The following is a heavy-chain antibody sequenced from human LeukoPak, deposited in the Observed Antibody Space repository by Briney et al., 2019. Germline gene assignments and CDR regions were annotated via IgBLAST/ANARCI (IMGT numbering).Heavy chain of an antibody. D-gene: IGHD5-12*01. CDR1: GYTFTGYY. J-gene: IGHJ4*02. CDR3: ASSSKNSGYDRDY. V-gene: IGHV1-2*02. CDR2: INPNSGGT. Sequence: ASVKVSCKASGYTFTGYYMHWVRQAPGQGLEWMGWINPNSGGTNYAQKFQGRVTMTRDTSISTAYMELSRLRSDDTAVYYCASSSKNSGYDRDYWGQGTLVTVSS.